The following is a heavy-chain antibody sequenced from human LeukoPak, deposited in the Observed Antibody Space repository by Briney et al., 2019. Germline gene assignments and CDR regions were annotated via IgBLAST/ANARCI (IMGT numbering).Heavy chain of an antibody. V-gene: IGHV1-69*13. D-gene: IGHD3-10*01. Sequence: ASVKVSCKASGGTFSSYAISWVRQAPGQGLEWMGGIIPIFGTANYAQKFPGRVTITADESTSTAYMELSSLRSEDTAVYYCASPTSAYYGSGYYFDYWGQGTLVTVSS. CDR3: ASPTSAYYGSGYYFDY. CDR2: IIPIFGTA. J-gene: IGHJ4*02. CDR1: GGTFSSYA.